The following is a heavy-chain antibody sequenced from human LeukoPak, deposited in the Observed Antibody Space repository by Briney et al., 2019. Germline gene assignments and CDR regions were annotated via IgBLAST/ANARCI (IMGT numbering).Heavy chain of an antibody. J-gene: IGHJ4*02. Sequence: GGSLRLSCAASGFSFTAYIMNWVRQAPGRGLEWISYIGPGGDIYYADSVTGRFTVSRDTAKNSLYLQTNGLRVEDTAVYYCARRFDSWGQGTLVTVSS. CDR2: IGPGGDI. CDR1: GFSFTAYI. V-gene: IGHV3-48*01. CDR3: ARRFDS.